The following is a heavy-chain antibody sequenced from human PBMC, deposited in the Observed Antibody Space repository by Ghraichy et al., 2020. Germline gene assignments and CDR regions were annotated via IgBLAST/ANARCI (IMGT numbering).Heavy chain of an antibody. V-gene: IGHV1-18*01. CDR1: GYTFTSYG. CDR2: ISTYNGNT. D-gene: IGHD3-3*01. CDR3: AREFVELNPLDY. Sequence: ASVKVSCKASGYTFTSYGISWVRQAPGQGLEWMGWISTYNGNTNYAQKLQGRVTMTTDPSTSTAYMELRSLRSDDTAVYYCAREFVELNPLDYWGQGTLVTVSS. J-gene: IGHJ4*02.